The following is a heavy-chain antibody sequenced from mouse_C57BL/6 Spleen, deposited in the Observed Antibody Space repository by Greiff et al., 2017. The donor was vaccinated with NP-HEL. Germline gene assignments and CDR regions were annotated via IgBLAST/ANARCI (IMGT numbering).Heavy chain of an antibody. J-gene: IGHJ3*01. CDR1: GYTFTSYG. V-gene: IGHV1-81*01. CDR3: ARHDEWFAY. CDR2: IYPRSGNT. Sequence: QVQLQQSGAELARPGASVKLSCKASGYTFTSYGISWVKQRTGQGLEWIGEIYPRSGNTYYNEKFKGKATLTADKSSSTAYMELRSLTSEDSAVYFCARHDEWFAYWGQGTLGTVSA.